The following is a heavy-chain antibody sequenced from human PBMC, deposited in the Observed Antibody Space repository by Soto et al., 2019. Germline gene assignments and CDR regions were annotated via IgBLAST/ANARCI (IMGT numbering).Heavy chain of an antibody. CDR3: ARDRITMVRGLDY. CDR1: GGSFSGYY. V-gene: IGHV4-34*01. D-gene: IGHD3-10*01. Sequence: SETLSLTCAVYGGSFSGYYWSWIRQPPGKGLEWIGEINHSGSTNYNPSLKSRVTISVDTSKNQFSLNLSSVTAADTAVYYCARDRITMVRGLDYWGQGTLVTVS. J-gene: IGHJ4*02. CDR2: INHSGST.